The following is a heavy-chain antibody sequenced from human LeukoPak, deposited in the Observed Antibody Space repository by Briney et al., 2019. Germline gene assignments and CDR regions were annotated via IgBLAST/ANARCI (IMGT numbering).Heavy chain of an antibody. D-gene: IGHD2/OR15-2a*01. CDR1: GAPISNHY. CDR3: ARGSTRADDY. CDR2: VHYNGDT. J-gene: IGHJ4*02. Sequence: PSETLSLTCTVSGAPISNHYWSWIRQPPGKGLEWIGYVHYNGDTNYNPSLTSRVATSVDTSRNQFSLRLYSVSAADTAVYYCARGSTRADDYWGQGILVTVSS. V-gene: IGHV4-59*11.